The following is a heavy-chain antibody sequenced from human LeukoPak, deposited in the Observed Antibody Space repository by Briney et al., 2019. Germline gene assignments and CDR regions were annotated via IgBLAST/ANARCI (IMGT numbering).Heavy chain of an antibody. CDR1: GFTFSSYN. V-gene: IGHV3-21*01. J-gene: IGHJ6*03. D-gene: IGHD3-22*01. CDR2: ISSSSNHI. Sequence: GGSLRLSCAASGFTFSSYNMNWVRQAPGKWLEWVSSISSSSNHIYYADSLKGRFTISRDNAKNSLYLQMNSLRVEDTAVYYCARDRPYYYEGKRDMDVWGKGTTVTISS. CDR3: ARDRPYYYEGKRDMDV.